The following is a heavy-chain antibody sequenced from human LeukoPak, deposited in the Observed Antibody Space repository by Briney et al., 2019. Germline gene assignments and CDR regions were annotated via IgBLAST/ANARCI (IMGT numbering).Heavy chain of an antibody. Sequence: GGSLRLSCAASGFAFSTYGMHWVRQAPGKGLEWVTLIRYDGSNKYNADSVKGRFTISRDNSKNTLYLQMNSLRVEDTAVYYCARLMGGRWLQPPFDYWGQGTLVTVSS. CDR1: GFAFSTYG. CDR2: IRYDGSNK. V-gene: IGHV3-30*02. J-gene: IGHJ4*02. D-gene: IGHD5-24*01. CDR3: ARLMGGRWLQPPFDY.